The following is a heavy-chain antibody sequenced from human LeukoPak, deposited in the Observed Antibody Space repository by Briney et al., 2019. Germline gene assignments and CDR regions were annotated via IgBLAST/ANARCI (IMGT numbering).Heavy chain of an antibody. CDR3: ARDLVVVVAAKGKPMDV. V-gene: IGHV1-18*01. CDR1: GYTFTSYG. D-gene: IGHD2-15*01. Sequence: GASVKVSCKASGYTFTSYGISWVRQAPGQGLEWMGWISAYNGNTNYAQKLQGRVTMTTDTSTSTAYMELRSLRSDDTAVYYCARDLVVVVAAKGKPMDVWGQGTTVTVSS. CDR2: ISAYNGNT. J-gene: IGHJ6*02.